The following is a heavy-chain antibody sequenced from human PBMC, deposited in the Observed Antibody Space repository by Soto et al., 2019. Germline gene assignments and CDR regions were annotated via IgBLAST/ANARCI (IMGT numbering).Heavy chain of an antibody. CDR1: GGTFNSYG. CDR2: IIPLYGTV. V-gene: IGHV1-69*06. CDR3: ARVRVIRGVIPSHFGL. Sequence: QAHLAQSGAEVKKPGSSVTVSCKASGGTFNSYGISWVRQAPGQGLDWMGVIIPLYGTVNDAQKFQGRVSITEDKSTSTAYMDLNRLSSDDTAVYYCARVRVIRGVIPSHFGLWGQGNQVTVSS. D-gene: IGHD3-10*01. J-gene: IGHJ4*02.